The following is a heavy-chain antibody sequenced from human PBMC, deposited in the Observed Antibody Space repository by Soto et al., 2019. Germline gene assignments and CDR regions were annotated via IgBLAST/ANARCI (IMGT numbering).Heavy chain of an antibody. CDR1: GFTFSSYA. J-gene: IGHJ6*03. V-gene: IGHV3-23*01. CDR3: AKEGRYCSSTSCYDGWYYYYYYMDV. Sequence: GGSLRLSCAASGFTFSSYAMSWVRQAPGKGLEWVSAISGSGGSTYYADSVKGRFTISRDNSKNTLYLQMNSLRAEDTAVYYCAKEGRYCSSTSCYDGWYYYYYYMDVWGKGTTVTVSS. D-gene: IGHD2-2*01. CDR2: ISGSGGST.